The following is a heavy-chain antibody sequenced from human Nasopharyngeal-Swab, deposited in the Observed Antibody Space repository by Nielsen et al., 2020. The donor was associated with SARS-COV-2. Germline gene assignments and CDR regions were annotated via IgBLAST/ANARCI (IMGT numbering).Heavy chain of an antibody. Sequence: LKISCAASGFTFSSYWMHWVRQAPGKGLVWVSRINSDGSSTSYADPVKGRFTISRDNAKNTLYLQMNSLRAEDTAVYYCARHDYGENYWGQGTLVTVSS. CDR1: GFTFSSYW. D-gene: IGHD4-17*01. CDR3: ARHDYGENY. CDR2: INSDGSST. V-gene: IGHV3-74*01. J-gene: IGHJ4*02.